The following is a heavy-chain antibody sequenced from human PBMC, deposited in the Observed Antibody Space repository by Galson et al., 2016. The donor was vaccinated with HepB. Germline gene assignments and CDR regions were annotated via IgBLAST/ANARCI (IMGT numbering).Heavy chain of an antibody. V-gene: IGHV4-4*01. D-gene: IGHD3-10*01. CDR2: ISHSGST. CDR3: TRESGAFVPFGY. J-gene: IGHJ1*01. CDR1: GGPISNSNW. Sequence: ETLSLTCAVSGGPISNSNWWSWVRQPPGKGLEWIGEISHSGSTHYNPSLKSRVSLSSDMSRDESSLKLNSVTAADTAMYFCTRESGAFVPFGYWGQGALVTVSS.